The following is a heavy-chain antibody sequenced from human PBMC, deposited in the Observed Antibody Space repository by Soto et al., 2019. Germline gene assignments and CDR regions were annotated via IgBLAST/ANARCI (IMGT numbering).Heavy chain of an antibody. CDR1: GYTFSNYG. Sequence: ASVKVSCTTSGYTFSNYGITWVRHAPGQPLECLGWISLYSDGTNYAQKFQGRVSMTTDTSTTTAYMELRSLRSEDTAVYYCAFLSSGWGVDYYYGMEDWGQGTTVTGSS. D-gene: IGHD6-19*01. V-gene: IGHV1-18*01. J-gene: IGHJ6*02. CDR3: AFLSSGWGVDYYYGMED. CDR2: ISLYSDGT.